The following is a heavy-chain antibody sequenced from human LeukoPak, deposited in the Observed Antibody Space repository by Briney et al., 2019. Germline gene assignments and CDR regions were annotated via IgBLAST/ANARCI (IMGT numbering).Heavy chain of an antibody. CDR1: GYTFTSYY. CDR3: AKTSVARWVFDI. J-gene: IGHJ3*02. Sequence: ASVKVSCKASGYTFTSYYMHWVRQAPGQGLEWMGIINPSGGSTSYAQKFQGRVTMTRDTSTSTVYMELSSLRAEDTALYYCAKTSVARWVFDIWGQGTMVTVSS. D-gene: IGHD6-19*01. CDR2: INPSGGST. V-gene: IGHV1-46*01.